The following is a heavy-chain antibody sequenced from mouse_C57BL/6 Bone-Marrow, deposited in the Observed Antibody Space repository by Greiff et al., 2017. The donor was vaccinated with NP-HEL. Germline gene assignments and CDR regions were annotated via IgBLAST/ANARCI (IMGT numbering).Heavy chain of an antibody. Sequence: QVQLKQPGAELVRPGSSVKLSCKASGYTFTSYWMDWVKQRPGQGLEWIGNIYPSDSETHYNQKFKDKATLTVDKSSSTAYMQLSSLTSEDSAVYYCARWDGSSYPWFAYWGQGTLVTVSA. CDR3: ARWDGSSYPWFAY. CDR2: IYPSDSET. V-gene: IGHV1-61*01. D-gene: IGHD1-1*01. J-gene: IGHJ3*01. CDR1: GYTFTSYW.